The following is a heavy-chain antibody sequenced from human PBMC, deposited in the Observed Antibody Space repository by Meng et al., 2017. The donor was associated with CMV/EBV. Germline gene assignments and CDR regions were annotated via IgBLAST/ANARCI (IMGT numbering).Heavy chain of an antibody. CDR1: GFTFSSYS. D-gene: IGHD3-10*01. CDR2: ISSSSSYI. V-gene: IGHV3-21*01. CDR3: ARDLRGGFWQKRDYYGMDV. Sequence: GESLKISCAASGFTFSSYSMNWVRQAPGKGLEWVSSISSSSSYIYYADSVKGRFTISRGNAKNSLYLQMNSLRAEDTAVYYCARDLRGGFWQKRDYYGMDVWGQGTTVTVSS. J-gene: IGHJ6*02.